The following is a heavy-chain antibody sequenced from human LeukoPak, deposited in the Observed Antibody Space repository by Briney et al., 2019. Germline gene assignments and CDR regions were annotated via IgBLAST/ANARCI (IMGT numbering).Heavy chain of an antibody. CDR3: VKGVVAWELDGY. D-gene: IGHD4-23*01. CDR1: GFTFGDYT. V-gene: IGHV3-64D*09. Sequence: GGSLRLSCSASGFTFGDYTMHWVRQAPGKGLDYVSGISSSGGSTYYADSVKGRFTISRDNSKNTLYLQMSSLRAEDTALYYCVKGVVAWELDGYWGQGTLVTVSS. J-gene: IGHJ4*02. CDR2: ISSSGGST.